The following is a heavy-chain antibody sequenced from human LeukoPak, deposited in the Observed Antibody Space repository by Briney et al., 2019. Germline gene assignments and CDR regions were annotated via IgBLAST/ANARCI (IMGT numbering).Heavy chain of an antibody. J-gene: IGHJ4*02. CDR2: IRYDGSNK. CDR1: GFTFSSYG. CDR3: AKDSYYYDSSGYYYDY. Sequence: PGGSLRLSCAASGFTFSSYGMYWVRQAPGKGLEWVAFIRYDGSNKYYADSVKGRFTISRDNSKNTLYLQMNSLRAEDTAVYYCAKDSYYYDSSGYYYDYWGQGTLVTVSS. V-gene: IGHV3-30*02. D-gene: IGHD3-22*01.